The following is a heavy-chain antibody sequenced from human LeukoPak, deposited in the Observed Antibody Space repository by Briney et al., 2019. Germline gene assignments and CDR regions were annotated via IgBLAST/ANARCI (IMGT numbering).Heavy chain of an antibody. Sequence: SETLSLTCTVSGGSISSSSYYWGWIRQPPGKGLEWIGSIYYSGSTYYNPSLKSRVTISVDTSKNQFSLKLSSVTAADTAVYYCARGSYYGSGSYYYYYYYGMDVWGQGTTVTVSS. CDR2: IYYSGST. V-gene: IGHV4-39*07. CDR3: ARGSYYGSGSYYYYYYYGMDV. CDR1: GGSISSSSYY. J-gene: IGHJ6*02. D-gene: IGHD3-10*01.